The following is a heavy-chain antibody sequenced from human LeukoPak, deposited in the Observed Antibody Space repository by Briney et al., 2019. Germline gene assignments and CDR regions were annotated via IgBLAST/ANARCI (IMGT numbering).Heavy chain of an antibody. V-gene: IGHV3-23*01. CDR1: GFTFSDSA. J-gene: IGHJ6*02. CDR3: ARDLNGYSSGWYGYYYGMDV. D-gene: IGHD6-19*01. CDR2: INHSGSGA. Sequence: GGSLRLSCATSGFTFSDSAFSWVRQAPGKGLEGVSAINHSGSGAYYADSVKGRFTISRDNSKNTLYLQMNSLRAEDTAVYYCARDLNGYSSGWYGYYYGMDVWGQGTTVTVSS.